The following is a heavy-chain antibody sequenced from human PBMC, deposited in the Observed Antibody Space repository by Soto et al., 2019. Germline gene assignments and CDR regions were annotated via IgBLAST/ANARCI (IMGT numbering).Heavy chain of an antibody. J-gene: IGHJ4*02. CDR2: INPNSGDT. Sequence: ASVKVSCKASGFTFTGYFIHWVLRAPGQGLEWMGWINPNSGDTNYAQKFQGRVTMTRDTSINTAYMELSRLRSDDTAVYYCARVRTYYESSGSLDYWGQGALVTVSS. CDR1: GFTFTGYF. D-gene: IGHD3-22*01. CDR3: ARVRTYYESSGSLDY. V-gene: IGHV1-2*02.